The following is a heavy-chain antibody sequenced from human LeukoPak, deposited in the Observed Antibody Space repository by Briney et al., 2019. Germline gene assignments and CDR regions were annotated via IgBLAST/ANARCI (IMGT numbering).Heavy chain of an antibody. J-gene: IGHJ4*02. CDR1: GFTFSSYW. CDR3: ARGGYGGATTFDY. CDR2: TRNKANSYTT. D-gene: IGHD1-26*01. Sequence: GGSLRLSCAASGFTFSSYWMSWVRQAPGKGLEWVGRTRNKANSYTTEYAASVKGRFTISRDDSKNSLYLQMNSLKTEDTAVYYCARGGYGGATTFDYWGQGTLVTVSS. V-gene: IGHV3-72*01.